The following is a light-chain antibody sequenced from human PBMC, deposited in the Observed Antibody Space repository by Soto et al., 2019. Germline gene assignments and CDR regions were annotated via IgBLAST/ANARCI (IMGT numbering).Light chain of an antibody. J-gene: IGKJ5*01. CDR3: KQYKEWPPFT. CDR2: GAS. CDR1: QSVSSSH. V-gene: IGKV3D-15*01. Sequence: EIVLTQSPGTLSVSPGEGVTLSCRASQSVSSSHLAWYQQKPGQAPRLLIYGASSRATGIPDRFSGSRSGAEFTLTISSLQSEDFAVYYCKQYKEWPPFTFGQGTRLEIK.